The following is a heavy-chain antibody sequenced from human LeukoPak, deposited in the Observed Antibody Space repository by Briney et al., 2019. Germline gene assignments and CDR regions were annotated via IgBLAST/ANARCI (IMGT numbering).Heavy chain of an antibody. J-gene: IGHJ3*02. Sequence: GGPLRLSCAASGFTFSSYEMNWVRQAPGKGLEWVSYISSSGSSTYYGDSVKGRFTISRDNAKNSVYLQMNSLRAEDTAVYHCAREDADDAFDIWGQGTVVTVSS. CDR2: ISSSGSST. V-gene: IGHV3-48*03. CDR3: AREDADDAFDI. CDR1: GFTFSSYE.